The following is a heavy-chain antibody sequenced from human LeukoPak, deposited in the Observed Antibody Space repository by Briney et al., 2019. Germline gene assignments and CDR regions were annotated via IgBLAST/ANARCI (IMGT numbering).Heavy chain of an antibody. CDR2: ISFDAKNE. CDR3: AKAIPGRWDDGSRSTDYFES. Sequence: GRSLRLSCSASGFTFRSYGMHWVRQAPGKRLEWLAVISFDAKNEYYIDAVKGRFTIPRDNSSNTLYLQLNSLRLEDTAVYYCAKAIPGRWDDGSRSTDYFESWGQGTLVTVSS. D-gene: IGHD3-10*01. V-gene: IGHV3-30*18. CDR1: GFTFRSYG. J-gene: IGHJ4*02.